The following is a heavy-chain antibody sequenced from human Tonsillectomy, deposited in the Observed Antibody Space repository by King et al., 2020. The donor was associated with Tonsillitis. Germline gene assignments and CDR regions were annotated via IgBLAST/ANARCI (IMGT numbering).Heavy chain of an antibody. J-gene: IGHJ5*02. CDR3: ARGGDLSTGGSLFDP. V-gene: IGHV4-61*02. CDR2: IYTSGST. Sequence: VQLQESGPGLVKPSQTLSLTCSVSGSSISSGRYYWSWIRQPAGKGLEWIGRIYTSGSTDYNPSLESRVTMSTDTSRNQFSLKLSPVTAADTAVYYCARGGDLSTGGSLFDPWGQGTLVTVSS. D-gene: IGHD3-9*01. CDR1: GSSISSGRYY.